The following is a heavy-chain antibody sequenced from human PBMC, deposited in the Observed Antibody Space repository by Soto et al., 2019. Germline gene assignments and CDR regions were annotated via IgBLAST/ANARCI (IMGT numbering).Heavy chain of an antibody. J-gene: IGHJ6*02. V-gene: IGHV1-46*01. CDR2: INPSGGST. CDR1: GYSFTTYY. D-gene: IGHD2-8*01. Sequence: ASVKVSCKASGYSFTTYYIHWVRQAPGQGLEWMGIINPSGGSTTYTQKFQGRVTMTRDTSTSTVYMEMSSLRSEDTAVYYCESPQPYGISYYYYKYGMDVWGQGTKVTDSS. CDR3: ESPQPYGISYYYYKYGMDV.